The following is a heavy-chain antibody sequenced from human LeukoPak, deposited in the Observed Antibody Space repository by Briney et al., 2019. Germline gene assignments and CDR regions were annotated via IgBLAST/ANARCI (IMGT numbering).Heavy chain of an antibody. D-gene: IGHD6-13*01. CDR3: ASGAAGTLHFDY. CDR1: GFTFSSYW. CDR2: INSDGSST. V-gene: IGHV3-74*01. J-gene: IGHJ4*02. Sequence: GGSLRLSCAASGFTFSSYWMHWVRQAPGKGLVWVSRINSDGSSTSYADSVKGRFTISRDNAKNTLYLQMNSLRAEDTAVYYCASGAAGTLHFDYWGQGTLVTVSS.